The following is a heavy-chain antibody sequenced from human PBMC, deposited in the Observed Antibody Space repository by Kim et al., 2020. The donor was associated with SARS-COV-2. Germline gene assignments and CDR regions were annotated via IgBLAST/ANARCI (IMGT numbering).Heavy chain of an antibody. Sequence: PSVQGQVTISADKSISTAYLQWSSLKASDTAMYYCARSAARSRYYFDYWGQGTLVTVSS. D-gene: IGHD6-25*01. J-gene: IGHJ4*02. V-gene: IGHV5-51*01. CDR3: ARSAARSRYYFDY.